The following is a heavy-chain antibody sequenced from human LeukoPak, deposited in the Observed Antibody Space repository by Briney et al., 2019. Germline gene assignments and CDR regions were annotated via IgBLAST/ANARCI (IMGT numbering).Heavy chain of an antibody. Sequence: SETLSLTCTVSGGSISSSYYYWGWIRQPPGKGLEWIGSIYYSGSTYYNPSLKSRVTKSVDTSKNQFSLKLSSVTAADTAVYYCARHRAVSVVGNFYFDYWGQGTLVTVSS. D-gene: IGHD1-26*01. V-gene: IGHV4-39*01. CDR3: ARHRAVSVVGNFYFDY. CDR2: IYYSGST. CDR1: GGSISSSYYY. J-gene: IGHJ4*02.